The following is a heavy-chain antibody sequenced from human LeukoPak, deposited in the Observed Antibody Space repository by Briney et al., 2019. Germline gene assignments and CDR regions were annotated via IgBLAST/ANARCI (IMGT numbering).Heavy chain of an antibody. CDR2: MYLSGTT. J-gene: IGHJ4*02. D-gene: IGHD3-22*01. CDR3: AGLVGRYSSGLYYYYFDY. Sequence: PSETLSLTCTVSGDSINSLDLWSWVRQPPGKGLEWIGEMYLSGTTHSNPSVKSRVTMSIDKSKNQFFLNLSSVTAADTAVYYCAGLVGRYSSGLYYYYFDYWGQGTLVTVSS. V-gene: IGHV4-4*02. CDR1: GDSINSLDL.